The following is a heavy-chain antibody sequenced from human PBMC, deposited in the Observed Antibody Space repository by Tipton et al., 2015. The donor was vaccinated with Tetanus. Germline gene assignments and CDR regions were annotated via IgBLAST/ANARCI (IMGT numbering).Heavy chain of an antibody. CDR1: GFIFSSYG. J-gene: IGHJ4*02. D-gene: IGHD2-15*01. Sequence: SLSLSCAASGFIFSSYGIHWVRQAPGKGLAWVAVSWYDGTDKYYADSVKGRFTISRDNSKNTPYLQMNSLSAEDTAVYYCAREADCSGGSCFSGDFDNWGQGTQVTVSS. CDR3: AREADCSGGSCFSGDFDN. V-gene: IGHV3-33*01. CDR2: SWYDGTDK.